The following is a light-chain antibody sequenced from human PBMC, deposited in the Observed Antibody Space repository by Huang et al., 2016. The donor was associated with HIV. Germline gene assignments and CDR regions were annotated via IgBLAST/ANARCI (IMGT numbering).Light chain of an antibody. CDR3: QLRYSTLT. Sequence: DIQMTQSPSSLSATVGYRFTITCRERQSISSYLNWYQQKPGKAPTLLIYAASSWQRGHASRFSGSGSGTDFTLSIRSLQPEEFTTYYCQLRYSTLTFGGGNRVEIK. J-gene: IGKJ4*02. CDR1: QSISSY. CDR2: AAS. V-gene: IGKV1-39*01.